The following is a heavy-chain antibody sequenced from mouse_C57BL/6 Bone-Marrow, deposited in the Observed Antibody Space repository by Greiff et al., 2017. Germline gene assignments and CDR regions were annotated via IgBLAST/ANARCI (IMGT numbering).Heavy chain of an antibody. CDR1: GYTFTSYG. CDR2: IYPRSGNT. CDR3: ARGIYYGNYGGFDY. Sequence: VKLVESGAELARPGASVKLSCKASGYTFTSYGISWVKQRTGQGLEWIGEIYPRSGNTYYNEKFKGKATLTADKSSSTAYMELRSLTSEDSAVYFCARGIYYGNYGGFDYWGQGTSVTVSS. V-gene: IGHV1-81*01. J-gene: IGHJ4*01. D-gene: IGHD2-1*01.